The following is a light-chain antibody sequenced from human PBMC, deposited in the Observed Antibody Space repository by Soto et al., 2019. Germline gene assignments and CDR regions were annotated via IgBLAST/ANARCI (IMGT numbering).Light chain of an antibody. Sequence: QSALTQPRSVSGSPGQSVTSSCTGTSSDVVSWYQQRPGKAPKLIIFYVSQRPSGVPDRFSASKSGNTASLTISGLQAEDEADYYCCSSPGGFTWVFGGGTKLTVL. CDR1: SSDV. CDR2: YVS. V-gene: IGLV2-11*01. J-gene: IGLJ3*02. CDR3: CSSPGGFTWV.